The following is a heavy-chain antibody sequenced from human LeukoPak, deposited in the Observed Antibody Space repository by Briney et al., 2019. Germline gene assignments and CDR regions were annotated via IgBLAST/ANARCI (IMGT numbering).Heavy chain of an antibody. V-gene: IGHV3-9*01. CDR1: GFTFDDYA. D-gene: IGHD3-22*01. CDR2: ISWNSGSI. Sequence: GGSLRLSCAASGFTFDDYAMHWVRQAPGKGLEWVSGISWNSGSIGYADSVKGRFTISRDNAKNSLYLQMNSLRAEDTVLYYCAKEVTLNYYDSSGWNWFDPWGQGTLVTVSS. J-gene: IGHJ5*02. CDR3: AKEVTLNYYDSSGWNWFDP.